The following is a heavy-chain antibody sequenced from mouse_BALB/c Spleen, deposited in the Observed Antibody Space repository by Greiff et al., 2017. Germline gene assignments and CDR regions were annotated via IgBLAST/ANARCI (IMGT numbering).Heavy chain of an antibody. Sequence: DVMLVESGGGLVKPGGSLKLSCAASGFTFSSYAMSWVRQTPEKRLEWVASISSGGSTYYPDSVKGRFTISRDNARNILYLQMSSLRSEDTAMYYCARGRYDGYFFDYWGQGTTLTVSS. J-gene: IGHJ2*01. CDR1: GFTFSSYA. V-gene: IGHV5-6-5*01. D-gene: IGHD2-3*01. CDR3: ARGRYDGYFFDY. CDR2: ISSGGST.